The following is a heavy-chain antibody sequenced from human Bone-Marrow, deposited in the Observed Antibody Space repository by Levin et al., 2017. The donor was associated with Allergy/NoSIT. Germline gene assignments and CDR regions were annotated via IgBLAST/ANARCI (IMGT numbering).Heavy chain of an antibody. D-gene: IGHD2-2*01. V-gene: IGHV4-30-4*01. CDR3: ARVVRVPGDTDAFDI. J-gene: IGHJ3*02. CDR1: GGSISSDNYF. Sequence: LRLSCTVSGGSISSDNYFWSWIRQPPGKGLEWIGYIHYSGTAHYNPSLTCRVTISIDTSKNQFSLKLSSVTAADTAVYYCARVVRVPGDTDAFDIWGQGTTVTVSS. CDR2: IHYSGTA.